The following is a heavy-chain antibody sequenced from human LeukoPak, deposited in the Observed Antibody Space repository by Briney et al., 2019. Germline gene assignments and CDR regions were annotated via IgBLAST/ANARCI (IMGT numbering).Heavy chain of an antibody. CDR2: ISGSGGST. V-gene: IGHV3-23*01. J-gene: IGHJ6*03. CDR1: GFTFSSYG. CDR3: AKAYLYYYYYMDV. Sequence: GGSLRLSCAASGFTFSSYGMSWVRQAPGKGLEWVSAISGSGGSTYYADSVKGRFTISRDNSKNTLYLQMNSLRAEDTAVYYCAKAYLYYYYYMDVWGKGTTVTISS. D-gene: IGHD2-2*01.